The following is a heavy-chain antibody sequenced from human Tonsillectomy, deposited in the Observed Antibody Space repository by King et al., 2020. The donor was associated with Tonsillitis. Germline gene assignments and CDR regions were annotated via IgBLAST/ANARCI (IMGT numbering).Heavy chain of an antibody. V-gene: IGHV3-9*01. CDR3: AKDMKRYRSSSVGAFDI. Sequence: VQLVESGGGLVQPGRSLRLSCAASGFTFDDYAMHWVRQAPGKGLEWVSGISWNSGSIGYADSVKGRFTISRDNAKNSLYLQMNSLRAEDTALYYCAKDMKRYRSSSVGAFDIWGQGKMVTVSS. J-gene: IGHJ3*02. CDR1: GFTFDDYA. D-gene: IGHD6-6*01. CDR2: ISWNSGSI.